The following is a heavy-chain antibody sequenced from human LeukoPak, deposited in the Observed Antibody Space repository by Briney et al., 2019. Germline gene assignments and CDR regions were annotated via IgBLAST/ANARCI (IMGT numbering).Heavy chain of an antibody. CDR3: AREPAAAYDY. D-gene: IGHD6-13*01. CDR2: INWNGGST. J-gene: IGHJ4*02. CDR1: GCTFDDYG. V-gene: IGHV3-20*03. Sequence: RRESLRLSYAASGCTFDDYGMSWVRQAPGKVLEWVSGINWNGGSTGYAASVKGRFTISRDKAKNSLYLKMNSLSAEDTALYYCAREPAAAYDYWGQGTLVTVSS.